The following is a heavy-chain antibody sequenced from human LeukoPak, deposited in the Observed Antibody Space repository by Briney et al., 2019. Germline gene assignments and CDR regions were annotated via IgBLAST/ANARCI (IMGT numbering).Heavy chain of an antibody. Sequence: GGSLRLSCAASGFTFSNYNMNWVRQAPGKGPEWVSYISTSSRDIFYADSVKGRFTISRDDAKNSLYLQMDSLRDEDTAVYYCARRVVGAMPFDYWGQGTLVTVSS. D-gene: IGHD1-26*01. CDR2: ISTSSRDI. V-gene: IGHV3-48*02. CDR3: ARRVVGAMPFDY. J-gene: IGHJ4*02. CDR1: GFTFSNYN.